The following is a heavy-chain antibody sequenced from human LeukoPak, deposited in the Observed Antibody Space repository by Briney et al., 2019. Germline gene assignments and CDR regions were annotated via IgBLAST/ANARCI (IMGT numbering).Heavy chain of an antibody. V-gene: IGHV4-4*07. D-gene: IGHD2-8*01. Sequence: NTSETLSLTCTVSGGSISSYYRSWIRQPAGGGLEWIGRIYTTGSTKYNPSLKSRVTMSVDTSKNQFSLNLSSVTAADAAVYYCARDPYATDVFDIWGQGTMVTVSS. CDR1: GGSISSYY. CDR3: ARDPYATDVFDI. CDR2: IYTTGST. J-gene: IGHJ3*02.